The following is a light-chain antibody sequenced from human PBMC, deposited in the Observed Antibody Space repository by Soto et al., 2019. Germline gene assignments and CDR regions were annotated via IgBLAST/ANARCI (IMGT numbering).Light chain of an antibody. CDR1: QSVSSY. CDR2: DAS. J-gene: IGKJ2*01. V-gene: IGKV3-11*01. Sequence: EIVLTQSPATLSLSPGERATLSCRASQSVSSYFAWCQQQPGQAPGRLIYDASTRATGIPARLSGSGSGTAVTLPISSLEPEDFAAYYCQQRSNWPPYTFGQGTKLEIK. CDR3: QQRSNWPPYT.